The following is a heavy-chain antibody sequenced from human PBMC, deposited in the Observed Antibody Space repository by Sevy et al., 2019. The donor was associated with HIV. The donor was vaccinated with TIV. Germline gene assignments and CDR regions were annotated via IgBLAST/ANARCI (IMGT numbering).Heavy chain of an antibody. V-gene: IGHV4-34*01. CDR2: INHSGST. Sequence: SKTLSLTCAVYGGSFSGYYWSWIRQPPGKGLEWIGEINHSGSTNYNPSLKSRVTISVDTSKNQFSLKLNSVTAADTAVYYCARGARITMVRGVISFDYWGQGTLVTVSS. J-gene: IGHJ4*02. CDR3: ARGARITMVRGVISFDY. CDR1: GGSFSGYY. D-gene: IGHD3-10*01.